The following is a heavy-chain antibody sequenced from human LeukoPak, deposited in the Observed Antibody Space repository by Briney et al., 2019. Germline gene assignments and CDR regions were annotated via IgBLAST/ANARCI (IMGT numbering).Heavy chain of an antibody. V-gene: IGHV3-30*04. D-gene: IGHD1-26*01. CDR3: AKGDKVGATLRALDY. CDR2: ISYDGSNK. J-gene: IGHJ4*02. Sequence: GGSLRLSCAASGFPFSSYAMHWVRQAPGKGLEWVAVISYDGSNKYYADSVKGRFTISRDNSKNTVYLQMNSLRAEDTAVYYCAKGDKVGATLRALDYWGQGTLVTVSS. CDR1: GFPFSSYA.